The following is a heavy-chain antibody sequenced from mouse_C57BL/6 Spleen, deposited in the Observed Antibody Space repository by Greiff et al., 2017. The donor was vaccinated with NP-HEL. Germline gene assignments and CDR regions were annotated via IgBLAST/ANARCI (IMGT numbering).Heavy chain of an antibody. CDR1: GYTFTSYT. D-gene: IGHD1-1*01. CDR3: ARPITTVVSQDYFDY. Sequence: VQLQQSGAELARPGASVKMSCKASGYTFTSYTMHWVKQRPGQGLEWIGYINPSRGYTKYNQKFKDKATLTADKSSSTAYMQLSSLTSEDSAVYYCARPITTVVSQDYFDYWGQGTTLTVSS. J-gene: IGHJ2*01. V-gene: IGHV1-4*01. CDR2: INPSRGYT.